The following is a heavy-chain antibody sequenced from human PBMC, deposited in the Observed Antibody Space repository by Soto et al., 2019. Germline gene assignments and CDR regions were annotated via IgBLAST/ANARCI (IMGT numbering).Heavy chain of an antibody. CDR3: ATSNWFDP. Sequence: QLQLQESGPGLVKPSETLSLTCTVSGGSISSRGYYWGWIRQPPGKGLEWIGTIYHSGSTYYNPCLKSRVTIPVDTSKNQFSLKLSSVTAADTAVYYCATSNWFDPWGQGTLVTVSS. CDR2: IYHSGST. J-gene: IGHJ5*02. V-gene: IGHV4-39*01. CDR1: GGSISSRGYY.